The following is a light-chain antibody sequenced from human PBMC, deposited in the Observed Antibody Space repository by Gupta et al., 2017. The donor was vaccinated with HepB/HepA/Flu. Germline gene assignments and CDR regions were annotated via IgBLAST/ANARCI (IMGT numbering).Light chain of an antibody. CDR1: QTVRNNY. J-gene: IGKJ2*01. V-gene: IGKV3-20*01. CDR3: RHYGSSYT. CDR2: GAS. Sequence: EIVLTQSPGTLSLSPGERATLSCRASQTVRNNYLAWYQQKPGQAPRLLIYGASSRATGIPDRFSGGGSGTDFTLTISSLEPEDLGVYYCRHYGSSYTFGQGTKLEIK.